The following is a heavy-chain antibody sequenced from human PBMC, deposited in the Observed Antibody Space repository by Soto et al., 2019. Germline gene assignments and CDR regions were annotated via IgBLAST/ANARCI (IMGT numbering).Heavy chain of an antibody. CDR2: VSAYNGNT. Sequence: QVQLVQSGAEVKKPGASMKVSCKASGFTFTSYGISWVRQAPGQGLGGMGWVSAYNGNTHYAQKLQGRVTMTTDTSTTTAYMELRGLRSDDTAVYYCSRGGSSRQPHEDYWGQGPLVTVSS. J-gene: IGHJ4*02. CDR3: SRGGSSRQPHEDY. V-gene: IGHV1-18*01. D-gene: IGHD2-15*01. CDR1: GFTFTSYG.